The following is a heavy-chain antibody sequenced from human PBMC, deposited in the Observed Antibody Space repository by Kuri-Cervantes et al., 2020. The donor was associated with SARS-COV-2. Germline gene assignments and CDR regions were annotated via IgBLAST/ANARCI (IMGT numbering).Heavy chain of an antibody. CDR2: INPNSGST. CDR1: GYTSSGGYY. D-gene: IGHD3-10*01. J-gene: IGHJ6*02. V-gene: IGHV1-2*04. Sequence: ASVKVSCKASGYTSSGGYYMYWVRQAPGQGLEWMGWINPNSGSTNYAQRFQGWVTKTRDTSISTAYMELSRLRSDDTAVYYCARGMVRGVIQYYYYGMDVWGQGTTVTVSS. CDR3: ARGMVRGVIQYYYYGMDV.